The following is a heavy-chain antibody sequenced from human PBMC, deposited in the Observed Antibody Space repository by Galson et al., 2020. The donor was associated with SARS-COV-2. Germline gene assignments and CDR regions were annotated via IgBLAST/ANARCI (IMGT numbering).Heavy chain of an antibody. CDR3: ARDSQVGNEYNYLLF. CDR2: INPSGGGT. CDR1: GYTFTSYY. D-gene: IGHD1-26*01. Sequence: ASVKVSCKASGYTFTSYYIHWVRQAPGQGLEWMGIINPSGGGTTYAQKFQGRVTMTRDTSTSTVYIELSSLRSEDTAVYYCARDSQVGNEYNYLLFWGQGTLVTVSS. J-gene: IGHJ4*02. V-gene: IGHV1-46*01.